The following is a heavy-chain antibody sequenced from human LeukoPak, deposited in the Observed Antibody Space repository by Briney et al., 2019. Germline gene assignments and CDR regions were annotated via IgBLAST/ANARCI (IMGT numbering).Heavy chain of an antibody. CDR3: AKYGESSGYDLGS. CDR1: GFTFSSYG. CDR2: ISYDGRNK. D-gene: IGHD5-12*01. J-gene: IGHJ5*02. Sequence: GGSLRLSCAASGFTFSSYGMHWVRQAPGKGLEWVAVISYDGRNKFYGDSVKGRFTISRDNSKNTLDLQMSSLRPEDTAVYYCAKYGESSGYDLGSWGQGTLVSVSS. V-gene: IGHV3-30*18.